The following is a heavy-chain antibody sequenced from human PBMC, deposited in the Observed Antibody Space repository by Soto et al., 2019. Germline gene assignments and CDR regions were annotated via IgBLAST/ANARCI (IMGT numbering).Heavy chain of an antibody. CDR2: IYYSGST. Sequence: SETLSLTCTVSGGSISSYYWSWIRQPPGKGLEWIGYIYYSGSTNYSPSLKSRVTISVDTSKNQFSLKLSSVTAADTAVYYCARERGYSSYGMDVWGQGTTVTVSS. D-gene: IGHD5-18*01. V-gene: IGHV4-59*01. J-gene: IGHJ6*02. CDR3: ARERGYSSYGMDV. CDR1: GGSISSYY.